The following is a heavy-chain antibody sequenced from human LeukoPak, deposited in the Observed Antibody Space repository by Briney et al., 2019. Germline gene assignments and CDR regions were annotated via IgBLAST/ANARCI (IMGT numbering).Heavy chain of an antibody. Sequence: PSETLSLTCTVSGGSINSSSYYWGWIRQPPGKGLEWIGSIYYSGSTYYNPSLKSRVTISVDTSKNQFSLKLSSVTAADTAVYYCARRLIAVAGIDYWGQGTLVTVSS. CDR1: GGSINSSSYY. CDR3: ARRLIAVAGIDY. CDR2: IYYSGST. V-gene: IGHV4-39*01. J-gene: IGHJ4*02. D-gene: IGHD6-19*01.